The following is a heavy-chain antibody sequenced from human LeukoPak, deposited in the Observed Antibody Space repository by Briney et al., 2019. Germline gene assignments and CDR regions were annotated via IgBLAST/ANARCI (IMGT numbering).Heavy chain of an antibody. CDR1: GGSFSGYY. V-gene: IGHV4-34*01. J-gene: IGHJ5*02. Sequence: KPSETLSLTCAVYGGSFSGYYWSWIRQPPGKGLVWIGEINHSGSTNYNPSLKSRVTISVDTSKNQFSLKLSSVTAADTAVYYCARGTRVTKRFDPWGQGTLVTVSS. CDR2: INHSGST. D-gene: IGHD4-17*01. CDR3: ARGTRVTKRFDP.